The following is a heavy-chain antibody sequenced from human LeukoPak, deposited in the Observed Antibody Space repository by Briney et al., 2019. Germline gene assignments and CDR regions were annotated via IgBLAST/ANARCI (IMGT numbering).Heavy chain of an antibody. Sequence: GGSLRLSCATSGFTFSRYAMHGVRQAPGKGLEWVALISYDANIGSNKYYADSVKGRFTISRDNSKNTLYLQMNSLRAEDTAVYYCARDGGYDFWSGYYQDYWGQGTLVTVSS. V-gene: IGHV3-30-3*01. CDR3: ARDGGYDFWSGYYQDY. D-gene: IGHD3-3*01. J-gene: IGHJ4*02. CDR1: GFTFSRYA. CDR2: ISYDANIGSNK.